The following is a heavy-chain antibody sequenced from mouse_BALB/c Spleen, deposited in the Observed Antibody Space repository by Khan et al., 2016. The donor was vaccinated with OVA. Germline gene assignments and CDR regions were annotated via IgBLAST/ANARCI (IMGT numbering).Heavy chain of an antibody. CDR1: GYTFTDYN. CDR2: INPNSGGT. D-gene: IGHD1-1*01. V-gene: IGHV1-18*01. CDR3: ARTCYGCRGY. J-gene: IGHJ2*01. Sequence: EVQLQQSGPELVKPGASVKIPCKASGYTFTDYNMDWVKQSHGKSLEWIGDINPNSGGTIYNQKFKGKATLTVDKSSSTAYMELRSLTSEDTAVYYCARTCYGCRGYWGQGTTRTVSS.